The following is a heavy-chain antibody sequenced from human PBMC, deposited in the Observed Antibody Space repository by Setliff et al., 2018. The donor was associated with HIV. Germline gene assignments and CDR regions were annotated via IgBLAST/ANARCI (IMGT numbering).Heavy chain of an antibody. D-gene: IGHD6-19*01. J-gene: IGHJ6*02. Sequence: GGSLRLSCVASGFTFSDYYMDWVRQAPGKGLEWVGRINSDGSGAYYADSVKGRFIVSRDNSKNTLYLQMGSLRTEDMAVYFCARDRQPLSSSGWGSHMDVWGQGTAVTVSS. CDR2: INSDGSGA. CDR3: ARDRQPLSSSGWGSHMDV. CDR1: GFTFSDYY. V-gene: IGHV3-64*02.